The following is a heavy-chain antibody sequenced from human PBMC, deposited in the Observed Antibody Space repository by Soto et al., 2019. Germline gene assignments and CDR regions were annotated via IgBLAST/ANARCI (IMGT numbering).Heavy chain of an antibody. CDR1: GGTFSSYA. V-gene: IGHV1-69*13. CDR3: ARAFWSGYYSPNWFDP. J-gene: IGHJ5*02. Sequence: SVKVSCKASGGTFSSYAISWVRQAPGQGLEWMGGIIPIFGTANYAQKFQGRVTITADESTSTAYMELSSLRSEDTAVYYCARAFWSGYYSPNWFDPWGQGTLVTVSS. D-gene: IGHD3-3*01. CDR2: IIPIFGTA.